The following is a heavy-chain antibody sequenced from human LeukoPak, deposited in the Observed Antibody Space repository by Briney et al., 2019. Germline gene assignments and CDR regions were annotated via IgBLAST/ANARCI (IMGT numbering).Heavy chain of an antibody. D-gene: IGHD3-16*01. CDR2: IGDAGT. CDR1: GFTFSIYN. Sequence: PGGSLRLSCAASGFTFSIYNMNWVRQAPGKGLEWVSSIGDAGTYYADSVKGRFTISRDNSKNMLYLQLNSLRAGDTAMYYCAKNLGPFDVRGQGTMVTVSS. CDR3: AKNLGPFDV. J-gene: IGHJ3*01. V-gene: IGHV3-53*01.